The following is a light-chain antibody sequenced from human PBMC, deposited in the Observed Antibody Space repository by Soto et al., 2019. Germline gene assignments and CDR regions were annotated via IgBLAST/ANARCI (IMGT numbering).Light chain of an antibody. CDR1: SSNIGGNS. CDR3: GSWDSSLSAYV. CDR2: DDN. Sequence: QSALTQPPSVSAAPGQKVTISCSGSSSNIGGNSVSWYQQLPGTAPKLLIYDDNKRPSGIPDRFSGSKSGTSATLGITGFQTGDEADYCGSWDSSLSAYVFGPGTKVTVL. V-gene: IGLV1-51*01. J-gene: IGLJ1*01.